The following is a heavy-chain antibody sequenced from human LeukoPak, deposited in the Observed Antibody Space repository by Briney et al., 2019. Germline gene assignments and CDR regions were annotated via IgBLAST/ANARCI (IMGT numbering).Heavy chain of an antibody. CDR1: GFTFSSYW. CDR2: IKQDGSEK. Sequence: GGSLRLSCAASGFTFSSYWMNWVRQAPGKGLEWVANIKQDGSEKYYVDSVKGRFTISRDNAKNSLYLQMNSLRAEDTAVYYCARDGTRGSFDIWAKGQWSPSLQ. J-gene: IGHJ3*02. CDR3: ARDGTRGSFDI. V-gene: IGHV3-7*04.